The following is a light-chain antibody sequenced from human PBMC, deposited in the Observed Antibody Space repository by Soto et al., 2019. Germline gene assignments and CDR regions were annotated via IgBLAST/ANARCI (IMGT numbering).Light chain of an antibody. CDR3: LQDYNYPRT. CDR1: QDIRSD. Sequence: AIQMTQSPSSLSASVGDRVTITCRASQDIRSDLGWYQQKPGKAPNLLIYAASRLQSGVPSRFSGSGSGTDFSLTITGLQPEDSATYYCLQDYNYPRTFGQGTKVEIK. V-gene: IGKV1-6*01. J-gene: IGKJ1*01. CDR2: AAS.